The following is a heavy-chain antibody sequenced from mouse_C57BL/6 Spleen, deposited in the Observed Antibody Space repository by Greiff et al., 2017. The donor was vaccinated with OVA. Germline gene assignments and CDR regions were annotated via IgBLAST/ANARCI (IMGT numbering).Heavy chain of an antibody. CDR2: IYPGSGST. J-gene: IGHJ3*01. CDR3: ARTYYDGSWFAD. CDR1: GYTFTSYW. V-gene: IGHV1-55*01. Sequence: QVQLKQPGAELVKPGASVKMSCKASGYTFTSYWITWVKQRPGQGLEWIGDIYPGSGSTNYNEKFKSKATLTVDTSSSTAYMQLSSLTSEDSAVYYCARTYYDGSWFADWGQGTLVTVSA. D-gene: IGHD2-4*01.